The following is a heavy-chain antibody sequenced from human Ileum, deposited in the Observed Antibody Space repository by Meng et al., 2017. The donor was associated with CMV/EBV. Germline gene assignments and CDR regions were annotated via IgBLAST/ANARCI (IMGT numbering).Heavy chain of an antibody. D-gene: IGHD2-15*01. CDR2: IYTSGSS. V-gene: IGHV4-4*07. J-gene: IGHJ4*02. CDR1: GDSISSYH. CDR3: ARDVRLVGHFDY. Sequence: QVPLQGSGPGLVSPSETLPLPCGVLGDSISSYHWGWIRQPAGKGLEWIGRIYTSGSSSYNPSLKSRVTMSVDKSKNQVSLKLTSVTAADTAVYYCARDVRLVGHFDYWGQGTLVTVSS.